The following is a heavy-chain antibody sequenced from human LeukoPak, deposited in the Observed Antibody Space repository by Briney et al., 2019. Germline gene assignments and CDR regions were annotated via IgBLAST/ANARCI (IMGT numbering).Heavy chain of an antibody. CDR3: AKDAQRGFDYSNSLEK. D-gene: IGHD4-11*01. CDR2: IWSDGTEK. V-gene: IGHV3-33*06. CDR1: GFTYSHYG. J-gene: IGHJ4*02. Sequence: GGSLRLSCAASGFTYSHYGMHWVRQAQGKGLEWVAVIWSDGTEKYYGDAVKGRFTISRDNSRNTLYLQMNSLRGEDTAVYYCAKDAQRGFDYSNSLEKWGQGTLVTVSS.